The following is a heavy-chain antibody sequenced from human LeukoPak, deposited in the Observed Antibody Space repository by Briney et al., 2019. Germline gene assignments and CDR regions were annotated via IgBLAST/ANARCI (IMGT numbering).Heavy chain of an antibody. CDR1: GFTVSSNY. CDR2: IRYDGSNK. CDR3: ASRIATAGSVDY. Sequence: PGGSLRLSCAASGFTVSSNYMSWVRQAPGKGLEWVAFIRYDGSNKYYADSVKGRFTISRDNSKNTLYLQMNSLRAEDTAVYYCASRIATAGSVDYWGQGTLVTVSS. J-gene: IGHJ4*02. V-gene: IGHV3-30*02. D-gene: IGHD6-13*01.